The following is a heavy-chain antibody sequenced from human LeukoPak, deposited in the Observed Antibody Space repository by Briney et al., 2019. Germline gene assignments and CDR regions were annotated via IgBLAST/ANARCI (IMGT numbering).Heavy chain of an antibody. J-gene: IGHJ4*02. V-gene: IGHV3-21*01. CDR3: ARDRSGWYPENYSDY. Sequence: RGSLRLSCAASGFTFSNYTMNWVRQAPGKGLEWVSSISSSSSYIYSADSVKGRLTISRDNAKNSLYLQMNSLRAEDTAVYYCARDRSGWYPENYSDYWGQGTLVTVSS. D-gene: IGHD6-19*01. CDR1: GFTFSNYT. CDR2: ISSSSSYI.